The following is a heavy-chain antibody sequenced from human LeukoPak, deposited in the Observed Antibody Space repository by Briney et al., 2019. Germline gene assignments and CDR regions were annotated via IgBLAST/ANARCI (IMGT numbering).Heavy chain of an antibody. Sequence: SVKVSCKASGGTFSSYAISWVRQAPGQGLEWMGRIIPILGIANYAQKFQGRVTITADKSTSTAYMELSSLRSEDTAVYYCARAITPITMIVVAQYEAYAFDIWGQGTMVTVSS. V-gene: IGHV1-69*04. D-gene: IGHD3-22*01. CDR2: IIPILGIA. CDR3: ARAITPITMIVVAQYEAYAFDI. J-gene: IGHJ3*02. CDR1: GGTFSSYA.